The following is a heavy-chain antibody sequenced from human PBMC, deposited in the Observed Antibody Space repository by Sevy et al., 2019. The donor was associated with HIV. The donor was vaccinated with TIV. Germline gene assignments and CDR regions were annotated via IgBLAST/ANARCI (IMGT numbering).Heavy chain of an antibody. D-gene: IGHD3-16*01. J-gene: IGHJ4*02. Sequence: ASVKVSCKVFGDSLSEISTHWVRQGPGKGLEWMGGFNVGDGEAIYAEKFQDRLTMTEDKSTDTAYMELRSLRFEDTAVYYCVVLWGLDYWGQGTLVTVSS. CDR1: GDSLSEIS. CDR2: FNVGDGEA. V-gene: IGHV1-24*01. CDR3: VVLWGLDY.